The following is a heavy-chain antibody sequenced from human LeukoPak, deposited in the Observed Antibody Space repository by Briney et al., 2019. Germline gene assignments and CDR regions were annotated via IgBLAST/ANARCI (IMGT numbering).Heavy chain of an antibody. CDR2: IYTSGST. Sequence: PSETLSLTCTVSGGSISSGNYYWSWIRQPAGKGLEWIGRIYTSGSTNYNPSLKSRVTISVDTSKNQFSLKLSSVTAADTAVYYCARTPRRGYSYENAFDIWGQGTMVTVSS. D-gene: IGHD5-18*01. J-gene: IGHJ3*02. V-gene: IGHV4-61*02. CDR1: GGSISSGNYY. CDR3: ARTPRRGYSYENAFDI.